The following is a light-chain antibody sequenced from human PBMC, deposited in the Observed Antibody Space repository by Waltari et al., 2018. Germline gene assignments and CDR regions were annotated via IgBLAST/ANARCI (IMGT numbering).Light chain of an antibody. CDR3: STWDISLNTHV. CDR2: RNN. V-gene: IGLV10-54*04. CDR1: NNNVGNQG. J-gene: IGLJ1*01. Sequence: QAGLTQPPSVSKGLRQTATLTCTGNNNNVGNQGALWRQQQQGHPPKLLSYRNNNRPSAISERFSASRSGNTASLTITELQPEDEADYYCSTWDISLNTHVFGTGTKVTVL.